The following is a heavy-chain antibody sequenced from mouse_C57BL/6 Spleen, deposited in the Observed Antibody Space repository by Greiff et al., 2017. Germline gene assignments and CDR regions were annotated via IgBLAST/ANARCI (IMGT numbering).Heavy chain of an antibody. Sequence: EVQGVESGGDLVKPGGSLKLSCAASGFTFSSYGMSWVRQTPDKRLEWVATISSGGSYTYYPDSVKGRFTISRDNAKNTLYLQMSSLKSEDTAMYYCARNDYGSSSGSHWYFDVWGTGTTVTVSS. D-gene: IGHD1-1*01. CDR3: ARNDYGSSSGSHWYFDV. CDR1: GFTFSSYG. CDR2: ISSGGSYT. J-gene: IGHJ1*03. V-gene: IGHV5-6*01.